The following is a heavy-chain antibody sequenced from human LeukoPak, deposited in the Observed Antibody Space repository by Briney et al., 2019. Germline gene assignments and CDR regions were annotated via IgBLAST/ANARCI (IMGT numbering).Heavy chain of an antibody. Sequence: GGSLRLSCAASGFTFSNYWMNWVRQAPGKGLEWVSSISSSSSYIYYADSVKGRFTISRDNAKNSLYLQMNSLRAEDTATYYCATYRQIQVPFEFWGQGTLVTVSS. CDR3: ATYRQIQVPFEF. J-gene: IGHJ4*02. D-gene: IGHD5-18*01. CDR1: GFTFSNYW. V-gene: IGHV3-21*04. CDR2: ISSSSSYI.